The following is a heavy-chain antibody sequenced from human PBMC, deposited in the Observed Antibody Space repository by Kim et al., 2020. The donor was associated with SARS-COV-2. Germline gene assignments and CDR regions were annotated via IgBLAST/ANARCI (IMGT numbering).Heavy chain of an antibody. J-gene: IGHJ6*02. Sequence: KSRVTISVDKSKNQFSLKLSSVTAADTAVYYCARARCTNGVCYYYYGMDVWGQGTTVTVSS. CDR3: ARARCTNGVCYYYYGMDV. D-gene: IGHD2-8*01. V-gene: IGHV4-4*02.